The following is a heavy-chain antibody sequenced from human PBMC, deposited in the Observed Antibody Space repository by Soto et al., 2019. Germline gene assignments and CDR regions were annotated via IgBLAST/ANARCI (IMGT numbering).Heavy chain of an antibody. J-gene: IGHJ4*02. CDR1: GGSLGGGGYY. Sequence: SETLSLTCRVSGGSLGGGGYYWSWLRQHPGKGLEWIGYIYYSGSTYYNPSLKSRVTISVDTSKNQFSLKLSSVTAADTAVYYCARVGRYSSSWYFDYWGQGTLVTVSS. D-gene: IGHD6-13*01. CDR3: ARVGRYSSSWYFDY. V-gene: IGHV4-31*03. CDR2: IYYSGST.